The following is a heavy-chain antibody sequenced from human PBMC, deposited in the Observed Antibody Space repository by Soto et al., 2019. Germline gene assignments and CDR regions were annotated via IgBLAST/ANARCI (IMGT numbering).Heavy chain of an antibody. CDR3: ATSYGSGYRAFDY. CDR1: GDTFNFYS. J-gene: IGHJ4*02. Sequence: QVQLVQSGAEVKRPGSSVKVSCKASGDTFNFYSINWVRQAPGLGLEWMGRVNPIVSMSNYAQRFQGRVTMTADKSTITAYMELSGLRSEDTAIYYCATSYGSGYRAFDYWAQGALVTVSS. CDR2: VNPIVSMS. D-gene: IGHD3-10*01. V-gene: IGHV1-69*04.